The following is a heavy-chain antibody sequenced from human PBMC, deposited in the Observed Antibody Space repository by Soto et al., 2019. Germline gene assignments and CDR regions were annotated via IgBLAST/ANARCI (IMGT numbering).Heavy chain of an antibody. CDR3: LSARFDY. CDR2: INHSGNT. CDR1: GGSLNSNY. Sequence: QVQLQQRGAGLLKPSETLSLSCVVYGGSLNSNYWTWVRQPPGKGLEWIGEINHSGNTNYNASLKSRVTISVDTSKNQFSLNLNSVTAADTAVYYCLSARFDYWSQGTLVTVSS. D-gene: IGHD6-19*01. J-gene: IGHJ4*02. V-gene: IGHV4-34*01.